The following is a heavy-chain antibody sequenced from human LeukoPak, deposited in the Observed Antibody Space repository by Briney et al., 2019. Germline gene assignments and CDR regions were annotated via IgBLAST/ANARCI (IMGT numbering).Heavy chain of an antibody. CDR1: GYTFTDDY. V-gene: IGHV1-2*02. CDR2: INPDSGFT. CDR3: APTAEAYTSWWKV. D-gene: IGHD3-16*01. J-gene: IGHJ4*02. Sequence: VASVKVSCTASGYTFTDDYMHWVRHAPGQGLEFMGWINPDSGFTNYAQKFKGRVTMTRDTSISTAYLEVRSLTSDDTAVYYCAPTAEAYTSWWKVWGQGTLVTVSS.